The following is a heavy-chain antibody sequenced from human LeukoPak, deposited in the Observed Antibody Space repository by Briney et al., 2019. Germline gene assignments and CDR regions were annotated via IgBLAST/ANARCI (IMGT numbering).Heavy chain of an antibody. J-gene: IGHJ4*02. Sequence: GGSLRLSCAASGFTFSSHTMSWVRQAPGKGLEWVSAIRGSGGNTYYADSVKGRFTISRDNSKNTLYLQMSSPRAEDTAVYYCARDTTITMVRGVIINQNYYFDYWGQGTLVTVSS. V-gene: IGHV3-23*01. CDR1: GFTFSSHT. CDR3: ARDTTITMVRGVIINQNYYFDY. CDR2: IRGSGGNT. D-gene: IGHD3-10*01.